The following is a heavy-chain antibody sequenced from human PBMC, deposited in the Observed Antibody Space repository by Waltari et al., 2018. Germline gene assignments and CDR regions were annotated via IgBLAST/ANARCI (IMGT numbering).Heavy chain of an antibody. CDR2: IRYDGSNK. CDR3: AKGLAAAVLYFDY. Sequence: QVQLVESGGGVVQPGGSLRLSCAASGFTFSSYGMHWVRPAPGKGLEWVAFIRYDGSNKYYADSVKGRFTISRDNSKNTLYLQMNSLRAEDTAVYYCAKGLAAAVLYFDYWGQGTLVTVSS. J-gene: IGHJ4*02. D-gene: IGHD6-13*01. CDR1: GFTFSSYG. V-gene: IGHV3-30*02.